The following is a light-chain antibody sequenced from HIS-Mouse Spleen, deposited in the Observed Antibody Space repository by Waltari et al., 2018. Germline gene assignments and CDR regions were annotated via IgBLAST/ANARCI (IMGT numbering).Light chain of an antibody. J-gene: IGKJ1*01. CDR2: AAY. CDR1: QGISSY. CDR3: QQLNSYPPT. V-gene: IGKV1-9*01. Sequence: DIPLTQSPSLLSASTGDRVTITCRASQGISSYLAWYQQKPGKAPKLLIYAAYTLQSGVPSRCSGSGSGTEFTLTISSLQPEDFATYYCQQLNSYPPTFGQGTKVEIK.